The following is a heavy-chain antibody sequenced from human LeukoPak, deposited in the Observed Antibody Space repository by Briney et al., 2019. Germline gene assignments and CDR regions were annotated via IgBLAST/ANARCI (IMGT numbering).Heavy chain of an antibody. Sequence: PGGSLRLSCAGSGFTFSGYLMSLVRQAPGKGLEWVANIKQDGSNKYYVDSVKGRFTISRDNAKNSLSLQMNSLRAEDTGVYYCTRNEVWGQGTLVTVSS. J-gene: IGHJ4*02. V-gene: IGHV3-7*01. CDR3: TRNEV. CDR1: GFTFSGYL. CDR2: IKQDGSNK. D-gene: IGHD1-1*01.